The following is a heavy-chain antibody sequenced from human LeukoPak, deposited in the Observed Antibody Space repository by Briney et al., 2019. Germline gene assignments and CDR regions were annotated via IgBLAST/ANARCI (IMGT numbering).Heavy chain of an antibody. D-gene: IGHD2-15*01. CDR1: GFTFSSYS. Sequence: GGSLRLSCAASGFTFSSYSMNWVRQAPGKGLEWVSSISSSSSYIYYADSVKGRFTISRDNAKNSLYLQMNSLRAEDTAVYYCVRSRYCSGGTCHYFDYWGQGTLVTVSS. CDR2: ISSSSSYI. V-gene: IGHV3-21*01. J-gene: IGHJ4*02. CDR3: VRSRYCSGGTCHYFDY.